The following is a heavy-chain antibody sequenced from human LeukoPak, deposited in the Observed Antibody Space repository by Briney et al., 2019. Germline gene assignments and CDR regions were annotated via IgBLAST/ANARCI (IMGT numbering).Heavy chain of an antibody. V-gene: IGHV1-2*02. CDR2: INPNSGGT. D-gene: IGHD5-12*01. CDR1: GYTFTGYY. J-gene: IGHJ5*02. CDR3: ARAVASRTNWFDP. Sequence: GASVKVSCKASGYTFTGYYMHWVRQAPGQGLEWMGWINPNSGGTNYAQKFQGSVTMTRDTSISTAYMELSRLRSDDTAVCYCARAVASRTNWFDPWGQGTLVTVSS.